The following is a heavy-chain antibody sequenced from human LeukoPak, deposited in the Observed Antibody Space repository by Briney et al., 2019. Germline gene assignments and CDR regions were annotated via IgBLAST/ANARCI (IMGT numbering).Heavy chain of an antibody. CDR3: ARGNIVVVPAAIKNAFDI. D-gene: IGHD2-2*01. Sequence: GGSLRLSCAASGFTFSSFWMSWVRQAPGKGLEWVANIKEDGSEKYYVDSVKGRFTISRDNAKNSLYLQMNSLRAEDTAVYYCARGNIVVVPAAIKNAFDIWGQGTMVTVSS. J-gene: IGHJ3*02. CDR2: IKEDGSEK. V-gene: IGHV3-7*01. CDR1: GFTFSSFW.